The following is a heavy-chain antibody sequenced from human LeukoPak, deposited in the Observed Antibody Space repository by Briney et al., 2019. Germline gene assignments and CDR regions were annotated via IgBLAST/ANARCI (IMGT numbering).Heavy chain of an antibody. CDR3: ARDSYYYDSSGYSDAFDI. CDR2: IYYSGST. J-gene: IGHJ3*02. CDR1: GGSMSSSSYY. D-gene: IGHD3-22*01. V-gene: IGHV4-39*07. Sequence: SETLSLTCTVSGGSMSSSSYYWGWIRQPPGKGLEWIGSIYYSGSTYYNPSLKSRVTISVDTSKNQFSLKLSSVTAADTAVYYCARDSYYYDSSGYSDAFDIWGQGTMVTVSS.